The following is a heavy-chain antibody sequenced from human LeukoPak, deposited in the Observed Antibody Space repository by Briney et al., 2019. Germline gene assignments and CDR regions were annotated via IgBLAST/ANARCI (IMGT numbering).Heavy chain of an antibody. CDR2: IYYSGST. Sequence: GSLRLSCAASGFTFSSYTMNWVRQAPGKGLEWIGSIYYSGSTYYNPSLKSRVTISVDTSKNQFSLKLSSVTAADTAVYYCARPVDDSSGYYFDYWGQGTLVTVSS. D-gene: IGHD3-22*01. J-gene: IGHJ4*02. CDR1: GFTFSSYT. V-gene: IGHV4-39*01. CDR3: ARPVDDSSGYYFDY.